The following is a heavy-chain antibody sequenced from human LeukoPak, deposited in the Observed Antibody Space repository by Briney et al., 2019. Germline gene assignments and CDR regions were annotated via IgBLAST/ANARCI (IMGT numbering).Heavy chain of an antibody. CDR2: IWYDGSNA. J-gene: IGHJ4*02. CDR1: GFNFNNYG. CDR3: AKKGDYKNYDY. V-gene: IGHV3-33*06. D-gene: IGHD4-11*01. Sequence: GGSLRLSCAASGFNFNNYGMHWVRQAPGKGLEWVAVIWYDGSNAYYADSLKGRFTISRDNSNNTLFLQMDNLRAEDTAMYFCAKKGDYKNYDYWGQGALVIVSS.